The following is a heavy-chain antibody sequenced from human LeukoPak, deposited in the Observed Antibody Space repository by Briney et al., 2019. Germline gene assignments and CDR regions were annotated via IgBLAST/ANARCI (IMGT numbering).Heavy chain of an antibody. Sequence: PSETLSLTCAVYGGSFSGYYWSWIRQPPGKGLEWIGEINHSGSTNYNPSLKSRVTISVDTSKNQFSLKLGSVTAADTAVYYCARDKGFGVNWFDPWGQGTLVTVSS. V-gene: IGHV4-34*01. CDR2: INHSGST. J-gene: IGHJ5*02. CDR1: GGSFSGYY. D-gene: IGHD3-10*01. CDR3: ARDKGFGVNWFDP.